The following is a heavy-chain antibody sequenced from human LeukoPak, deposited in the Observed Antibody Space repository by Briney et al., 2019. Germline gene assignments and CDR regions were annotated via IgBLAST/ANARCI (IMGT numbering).Heavy chain of an antibody. CDR3: AREGVGATDDAFDV. Sequence: SETLSLTCAVYGGSFSGYYWSWIRQPPGKGLEWIGYIYYSGTTNYNSSLKSRVTISVDTSKHQFSLKLRSVTAADTAVYYCAREGVGATDDAFDVWGQGVVVTVSS. CDR2: IYYSGTT. D-gene: IGHD1-26*01. CDR1: GGSFSGYY. V-gene: IGHV4-59*13. J-gene: IGHJ3*01.